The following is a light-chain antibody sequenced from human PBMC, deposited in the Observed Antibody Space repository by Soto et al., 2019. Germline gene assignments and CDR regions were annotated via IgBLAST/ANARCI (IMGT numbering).Light chain of an antibody. Sequence: DIQMTQSPSSLSASVGDRVTITCRTSQSIFSYLNWYQQKPGQAPKLLIFGANNLQTGVPSMFSGGGSGTDFTLNISGLHPADSATYYCQESYSEVLFSFGGGTKVEI. CDR2: GAN. CDR1: QSIFSY. J-gene: IGKJ4*01. CDR3: QESYSEVLFS. V-gene: IGKV1-39*01.